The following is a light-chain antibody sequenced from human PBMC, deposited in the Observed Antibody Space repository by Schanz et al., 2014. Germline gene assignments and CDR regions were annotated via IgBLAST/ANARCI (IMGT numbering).Light chain of an antibody. Sequence: QSVLTQPPSVSGAPGQRVTISCTGSSSNIGAGHDVHWYQQLPGTAPKLLIYGNSNRPSGVPDRFSGSKSDTSASLAITGLQAEDEADYYCQSYDSSLSAWVFGGGTKLTVL. CDR1: SSNIGAGHD. J-gene: IGLJ3*02. CDR3: QSYDSSLSAWV. CDR2: GNS. V-gene: IGLV1-40*01.